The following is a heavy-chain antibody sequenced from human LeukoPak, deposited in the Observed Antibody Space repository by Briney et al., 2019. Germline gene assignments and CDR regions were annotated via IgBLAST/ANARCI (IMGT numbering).Heavy chain of an antibody. CDR2: INHSGST. CDR1: GGSFSGYY. J-gene: IGHJ4*02. Sequence: SETLSLTCAVDGGSFSGYYWSWIRQPPGKGLEWIGEINHSGSTNYYPSLKSRVTISVDTSKNQFSLKLSSVTAADTAVYYCARGRTLYGSGSYTDYWGQGTLVTVSS. D-gene: IGHD3-10*01. CDR3: ARGRTLYGSGSYTDY. V-gene: IGHV4-34*01.